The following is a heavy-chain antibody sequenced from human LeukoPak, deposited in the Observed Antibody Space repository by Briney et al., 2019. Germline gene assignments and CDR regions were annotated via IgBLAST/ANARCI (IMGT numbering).Heavy chain of an antibody. Sequence: VGSLRLSSAATGFTFRSYSMRCVRQAPRKGVELVSYISSSGSTIYYTDSVKGRFTISRDHDKNSLYLQLNSVRAEETAVYYCARYKYIAYWGQGTLVTVSS. V-gene: IGHV3-48*01. CDR3: ARYKYIAY. J-gene: IGHJ4*02. CDR2: ISSSGSTI. D-gene: IGHD1-14*01. CDR1: GFTFRSYS.